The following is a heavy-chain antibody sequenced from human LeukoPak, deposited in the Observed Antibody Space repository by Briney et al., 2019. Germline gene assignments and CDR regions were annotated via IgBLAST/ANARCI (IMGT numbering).Heavy chain of an antibody. Sequence: SETLSLTCAVYGGSFSGYYWSWIRQPPGKGLEWIGEINHSGSTNYNPSLKSRVTISVDTSKNQFSLKLSSVTAADTAVYYCARSRVRWDLDYWGQGTLVTVSS. CDR1: GGSFSGYY. V-gene: IGHV4-34*01. J-gene: IGHJ4*02. D-gene: IGHD4-23*01. CDR3: ARSRVRWDLDY. CDR2: INHSGST.